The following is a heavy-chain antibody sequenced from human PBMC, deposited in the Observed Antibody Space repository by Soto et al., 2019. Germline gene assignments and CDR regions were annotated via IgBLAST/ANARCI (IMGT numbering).Heavy chain of an antibody. V-gene: IGHV1-18*01. J-gene: IGHJ6*02. CDR2: ISTYTGNT. CDR1: GYTFTNYD. Sequence: GASVKVSCKASGYTFTNYDINRVRQAPGQGLEWMGWISTYTGNTNYAQKLQGRVTMTTDTSTSTAYMELRSLRSDDTAVYYCARGYYYGSGRPTPGGMDVWGQGTTVTVSS. D-gene: IGHD3-10*01. CDR3: ARGYYYGSGRPTPGGMDV.